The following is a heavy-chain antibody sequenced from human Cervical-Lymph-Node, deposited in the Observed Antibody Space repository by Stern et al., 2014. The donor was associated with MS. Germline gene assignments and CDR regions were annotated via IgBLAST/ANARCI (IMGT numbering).Heavy chain of an antibody. D-gene: IGHD5-18*01. Sequence: QLEESGPEVKKPGTSVKVSCKASGITFSHSAVQWLRQARGQRLEWIGWVVRLNGDTNYAQSFQERVTITRDMSTSTVYMELRSLRSEDTAIYYCASERYTYYDDQRPPGGFGPWGQGTLVTVSS. CDR2: VVRLNGDT. CDR1: GITFSHSA. CDR3: ASERYTYYDDQRPPGGFGP. V-gene: IGHV1-58*01. J-gene: IGHJ5*02.